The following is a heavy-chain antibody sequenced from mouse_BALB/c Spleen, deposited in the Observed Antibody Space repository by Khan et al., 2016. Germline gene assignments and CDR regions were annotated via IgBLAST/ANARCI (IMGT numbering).Heavy chain of an antibody. CDR2: IDPANGNT. CDR3: ARGLRGVIYLDY. J-gene: IGHJ2*01. Sequence: EVQLQESGAELVKPGASVKLSCTASGFNIKDTYMHWVKQRPEQGLEWIGRIDPANGNTKYDPKFQGKATRTADTSSNTAYLQLSSLTSEDTAVYYCARGLRGVIYLDYWGQGTTLTVSS. CDR1: GFNIKDTY. V-gene: IGHV14-3*02. D-gene: IGHD2-4*01.